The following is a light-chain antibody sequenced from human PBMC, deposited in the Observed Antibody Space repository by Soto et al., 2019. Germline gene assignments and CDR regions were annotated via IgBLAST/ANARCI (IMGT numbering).Light chain of an antibody. CDR1: QRVLKSSNNKNY. J-gene: IGKJ5*01. V-gene: IGKV4-1*01. Sequence: DIVMTQSPDSLAVSLGERATINCKSSQRVLKSSNNKNYLAWFQQKPGRPPNLLIYWASSRQSGVPDRFGGSGSGTDFTLTISSLQAEDVAVYYCQQYYGGPITFGQGTRLEIK. CDR3: QQYYGGPIT. CDR2: WAS.